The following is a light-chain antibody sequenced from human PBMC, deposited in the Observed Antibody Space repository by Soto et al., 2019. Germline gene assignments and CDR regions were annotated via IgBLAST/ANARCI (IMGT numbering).Light chain of an antibody. CDR2: GAS. V-gene: IGKV3-15*01. CDR3: QLYNNWPYT. CDR1: QSVSSN. J-gene: IGKJ2*01. Sequence: EIVMTQSPATQSVSPGERATLSCRASQSVSSNLAWYQQKPGQAPRLLIYGASTRATGIPARFSGSGSGTESTLTISSLQSEDFAVYYCQLYNNWPYTFGQGTKLEIK.